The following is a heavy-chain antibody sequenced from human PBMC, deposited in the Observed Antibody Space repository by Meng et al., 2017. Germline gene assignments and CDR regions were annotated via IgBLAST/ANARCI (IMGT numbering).Heavy chain of an antibody. J-gene: IGHJ6*02. CDR3: ARSNITITFGGVIDHYYGMDV. CDR2: ISAYNGNT. CDR1: GYTFTSYG. D-gene: IGHD3-16*02. Sequence: ASVKVSCKASGYTFTSYGISWVRQAPGQGLEWMGWISAYNGNTNYAQKLQGRVTMTTDTSTSTAYMELRSLRSDDTAVYYCARSNITITFGGVIDHYYGMDVWGQGTTVTVSS. V-gene: IGHV1-18*01.